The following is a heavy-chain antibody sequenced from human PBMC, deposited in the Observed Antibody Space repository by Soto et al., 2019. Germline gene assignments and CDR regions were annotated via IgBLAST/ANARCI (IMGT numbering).Heavy chain of an antibody. D-gene: IGHD4-17*01. V-gene: IGHV3-74*01. J-gene: IGHJ4*02. CDR3: ALSHTVTTDY. CDR2: INSDGSST. CDR1: GLTFSSYW. Sequence: EVQLVESGGGLVQPGGSLRLSCAASGLTFSSYWMHWVRQAPGKGLVWVSRINSDGSSTSYADSVKGRFTISRDNGKNTLYLKMNSLRPADTAVYYCALSHTVTTDYWGQGTLVTVSS.